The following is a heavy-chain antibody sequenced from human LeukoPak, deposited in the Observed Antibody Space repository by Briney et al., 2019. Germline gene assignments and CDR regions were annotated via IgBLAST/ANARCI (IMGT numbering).Heavy chain of an antibody. Sequence: GGSLRLSCAASGFTFSSYAMSWVRQAPGKGLEWLSAISGSGGSTYYADSVKGRFTISRDNSKNTLYLQMNSLRAEDTAVYYCAKAPAAVLGSGTISDFDYWGQGTLVTVSS. CDR2: ISGSGGST. J-gene: IGHJ4*02. CDR3: AKAPAAVLGSGTISDFDY. D-gene: IGHD3-10*01. CDR1: GFTFSSYA. V-gene: IGHV3-23*01.